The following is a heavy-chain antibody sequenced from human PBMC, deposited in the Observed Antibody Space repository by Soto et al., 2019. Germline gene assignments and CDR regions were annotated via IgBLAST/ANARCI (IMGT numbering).Heavy chain of an antibody. D-gene: IGHD6-13*01. CDR1: GFTFSSYS. CDR3: ARDMSPFIAAAGVFDY. CDR2: ISSSSSTI. Sequence: GGSLRLSCAASGFTFSSYSMNWVRQAPGKGLEWVSYISSSSSTIYYADSVKGRFTISRDNAKNSLYLQMNSLRAEDTAVYYCARDMSPFIAAAGVFDYWGQGTLVTVSS. V-gene: IGHV3-48*01. J-gene: IGHJ4*02.